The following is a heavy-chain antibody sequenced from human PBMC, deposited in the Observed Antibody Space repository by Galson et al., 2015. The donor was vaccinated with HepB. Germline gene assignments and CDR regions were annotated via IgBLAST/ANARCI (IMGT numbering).Heavy chain of an antibody. CDR3: ARLIQLGLDWWFDP. CDR2: VYYTGNN. Sequence: SETLSLTCSVSGASISNSRYYWAWIRQPPGKALEWIGNVYYTGNNYYNPSLKSRVTISVDTSKNQFSLNLTSVTGADTAVYYCARLIQLGLDWWFDPWGQGTLVTV. CDR1: GASISNSRYY. J-gene: IGHJ5*02. D-gene: IGHD5-12*01. V-gene: IGHV4-39*01.